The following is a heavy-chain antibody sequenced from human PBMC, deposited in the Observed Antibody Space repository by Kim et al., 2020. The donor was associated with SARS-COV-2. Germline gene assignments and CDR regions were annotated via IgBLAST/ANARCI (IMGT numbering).Heavy chain of an antibody. CDR3: ARVVTMIVVVNLFDP. V-gene: IGHV4-38-2*02. CDR1: GYSISSGYY. CDR2: IYHSGST. J-gene: IGHJ5*02. Sequence: SETLSLTCTVSGYSISSGYYWGWIRQPPGKGLEWIGSIYHSGSTYYNPSLKSRVTISVDTSKNQFSLKLSSVTAADTAVYYCARVVTMIVVVNLFDPWG. D-gene: IGHD3-22*01.